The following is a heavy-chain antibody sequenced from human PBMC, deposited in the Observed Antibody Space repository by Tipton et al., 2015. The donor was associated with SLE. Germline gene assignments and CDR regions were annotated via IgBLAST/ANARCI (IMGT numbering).Heavy chain of an antibody. CDR1: GFTFSSYW. CDR3: TREGPVVDVNTDALDI. D-gene: IGHD2-15*01. Sequence: SLRLSCEVSGFTFSSYWMHWVRQAPGKGLVWVSRIDNDGTYTSYADSVRGRFTISRDNAKNTVYLQMNSLRAEDTAVYYCTREGPVVDVNTDALDIWGQGTMVTISS. CDR2: IDNDGTYT. J-gene: IGHJ3*02. V-gene: IGHV3-74*01.